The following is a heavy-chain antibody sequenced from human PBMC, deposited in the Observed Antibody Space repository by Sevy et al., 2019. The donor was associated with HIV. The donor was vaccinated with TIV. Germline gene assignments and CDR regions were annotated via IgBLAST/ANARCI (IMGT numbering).Heavy chain of an antibody. D-gene: IGHD3-22*01. CDR1: GGSFSSYD. Sequence: SETLSLTCAVYGGSFSSYDWSWIRQPPGKGLEWIGEINHSGTTNYNPSLKSRVTISLDTSKNQFSLKLTFVTAADTAVNYCARWRGTRVTMIVVVTTGYFDNWGQGTLVTVSS. CDR3: ARWRGTRVTMIVVVTTGYFDN. V-gene: IGHV4-34*01. J-gene: IGHJ4*03. CDR2: INHSGTT.